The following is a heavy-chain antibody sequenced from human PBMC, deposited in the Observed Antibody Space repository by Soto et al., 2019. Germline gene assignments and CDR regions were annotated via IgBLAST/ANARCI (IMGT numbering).Heavy chain of an antibody. D-gene: IGHD3-10*01. V-gene: IGHV4-39*01. CDR3: ARHGSGAIYP. Sequence: QLQLQESGPRLVKPWETLSLTCTVSGGSISSRSHYWGWIRQPPGKGLEWIGSIFYTGSAYYDPSLQGRLTLAVDTSENHLSLKPSPGAAADTAVYYCARHGSGAIYPWGQGTLGTVFS. CDR1: GGSISSRSHY. CDR2: IFYTGSA. J-gene: IGHJ5*02.